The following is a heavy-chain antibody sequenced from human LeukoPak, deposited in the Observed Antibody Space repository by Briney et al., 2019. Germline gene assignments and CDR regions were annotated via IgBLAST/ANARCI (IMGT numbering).Heavy chain of an antibody. CDR1: GGTFSSYA. J-gene: IGHJ6*03. V-gene: IGHV1-69*13. D-gene: IGHD2-2*01. CDR2: IIPIFGTA. Sequence: SVKVSCKASGGTFSSYAISWVRQAPGQGLEWMGGIIPIFGTANYAQKFQGRVTIIADESTSTAYMELSSLRSGDTAVYYCARVVVPVGIYYYYYMDVWGKGTTVTVSS. CDR3: ARVVVPVGIYYYYYMDV.